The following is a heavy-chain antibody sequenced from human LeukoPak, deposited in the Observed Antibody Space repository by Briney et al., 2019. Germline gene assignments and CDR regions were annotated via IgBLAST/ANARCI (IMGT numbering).Heavy chain of an antibody. CDR2: IRYDGSNK. J-gene: IGHJ6*03. CDR1: GFTFSSYG. D-gene: IGHD3-10*01. Sequence: WGSLRLSCAASGFTFSSYGMHWVSQAPGKGLEWVAFIRYDGSNKYYADSVKGRFTISRDNSKNTLYLQMNSLRAEDTAVYYCARDPPDYGSGSYYYYYMDVWGKGTTVTVSS. CDR3: ARDPPDYGSGSYYYYYMDV. V-gene: IGHV3-30*02.